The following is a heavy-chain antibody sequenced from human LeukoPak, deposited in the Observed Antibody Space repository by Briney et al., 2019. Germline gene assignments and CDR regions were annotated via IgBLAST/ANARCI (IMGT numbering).Heavy chain of an antibody. CDR3: AELGITMIGGV. J-gene: IGHJ6*04. V-gene: IGHV3-48*04. CDR1: GFTLSTYW. CDR2: ISSSGSTI. D-gene: IGHD3-10*02. Sequence: GGSLRLSCAASGFTLSTYWMSWVRQAPGKGLEWVSYISSSGSTIYYADSVKGRFTISRDNAKNSLYLQMNSLRAEDTAVYYCAELGITMIGGVWGKGTTVTISS.